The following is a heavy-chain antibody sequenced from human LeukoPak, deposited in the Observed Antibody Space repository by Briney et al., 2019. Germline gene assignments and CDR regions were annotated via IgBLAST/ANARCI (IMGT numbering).Heavy chain of an antibody. CDR2: IIPIFGTA. D-gene: IGHD2-8*01. J-gene: IGHJ5*02. CDR1: GGTFTSYA. V-gene: IGHV1-69*13. CDR3: AREEGPYCTNGVCHNWLDP. Sequence: ASVKVSCKASGGTFTSYAISWVRQAPGQGLEWMGGIIPIFGTANYAQKFQGRVTITADESTSTAYMELSSLRSEDTAVYYCAREEGPYCTNGVCHNWLDPWGQGTLVTVSS.